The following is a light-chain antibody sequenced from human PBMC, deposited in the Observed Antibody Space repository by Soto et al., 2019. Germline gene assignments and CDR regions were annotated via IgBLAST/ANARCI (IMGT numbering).Light chain of an antibody. Sequence: QSALTQPASVSGSPGQSITISCTGTSSDVGGYNYVSWYQQHPGKAPKLMIYDVSNRPSGISNRFSGYKSGNTASLTISGLEAEDDSDYSCSSYTSSSTQGVLCGGTE. J-gene: IGLJ2*01. V-gene: IGLV2-14*03. CDR1: SSDVGGYNY. CDR3: SSYTSSSTQGV. CDR2: DVS.